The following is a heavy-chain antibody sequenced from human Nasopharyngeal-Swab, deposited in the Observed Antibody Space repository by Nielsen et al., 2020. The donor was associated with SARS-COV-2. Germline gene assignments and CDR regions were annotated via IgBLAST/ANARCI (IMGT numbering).Heavy chain of an antibody. D-gene: IGHD2-8*01. Sequence: SETLSLTCTVSGGSISSSSYYWGWIRQPPGKGLEWIGSIYYSGSTYYNPSLKSRVTISVDTSKNQFSLKLSSVTAADTAVYYCASRTDIVLMVYAADAFDIWGQGTMVTVSS. CDR1: GGSISSSSYY. CDR3: ASRTDIVLMVYAADAFDI. V-gene: IGHV4-39*01. J-gene: IGHJ3*02. CDR2: IYYSGST.